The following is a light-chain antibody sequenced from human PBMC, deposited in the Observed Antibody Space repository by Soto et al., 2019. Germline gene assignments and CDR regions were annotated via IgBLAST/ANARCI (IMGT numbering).Light chain of an antibody. CDR1: QTVSITY. V-gene: IGKV3-20*01. CDR3: QQYGSSPLIS. Sequence: VLTQSPGTLSLSPGESATLSCRASQTVSITYLTWYQQKPGQAPRLLIFGASKRATGIPDRFSGSGSGRDFSLTISGLEPEDFAVYYCQQYGSSPLISFGQGTRLEIK. CDR2: GAS. J-gene: IGKJ5*01.